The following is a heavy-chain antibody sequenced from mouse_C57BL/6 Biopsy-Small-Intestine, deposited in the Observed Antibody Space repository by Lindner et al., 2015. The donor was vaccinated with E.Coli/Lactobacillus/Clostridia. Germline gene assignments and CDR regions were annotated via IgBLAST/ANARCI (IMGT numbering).Heavy chain of an antibody. D-gene: IGHD4-1*01. Sequence: VQLQESGAELARPGASVKLSCKASGYTFTSYGISWVKQRTGQGLEWIGEIYPRSGNTYYNEKFKGKATLTADKSSSTAYMQLSSLTSGDSAVYFCARVSLGRYFDVWGRRDHGHRLL. CDR2: IYPRSGNT. CDR1: GYTFTSYG. V-gene: IGHV1-81*01. CDR3: ARVSLGRYFDV. J-gene: IGHJ1*01.